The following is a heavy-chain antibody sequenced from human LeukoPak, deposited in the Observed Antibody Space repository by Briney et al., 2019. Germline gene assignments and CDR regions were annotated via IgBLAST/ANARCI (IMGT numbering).Heavy chain of an antibody. Sequence: GGSLRLSCAASGFTFSSYSMNWVRQAPGTGLEWVSSISSSSSYIYYADSVKGRFTISRDNAKNSLYLQMNSLRAEDTAVYYCARDGYSSSWRYAFDIWGQGTMVTVSS. CDR2: ISSSSSYI. J-gene: IGHJ3*02. D-gene: IGHD6-13*01. CDR3: ARDGYSSSWRYAFDI. CDR1: GFTFSSYS. V-gene: IGHV3-21*01.